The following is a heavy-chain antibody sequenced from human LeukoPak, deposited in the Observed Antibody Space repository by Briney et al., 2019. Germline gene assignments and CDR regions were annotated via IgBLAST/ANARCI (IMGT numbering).Heavy chain of an antibody. V-gene: IGHV3-9*01. CDR1: GFTFDDYA. CDR2: ISWNSGSI. Sequence: PGRSLRLSCAASGFTFDDYAMHWVRHAPGKGLEWVLGISWNSGSIGYADSVKGRFTISRDNAKNSLYLQMNSLRAEDTALYYCAKDPGPYCSGGSCYFFDYWGQGTLVTVSS. CDR3: AKDPGPYCSGGSCYFFDY. D-gene: IGHD2-15*01. J-gene: IGHJ4*02.